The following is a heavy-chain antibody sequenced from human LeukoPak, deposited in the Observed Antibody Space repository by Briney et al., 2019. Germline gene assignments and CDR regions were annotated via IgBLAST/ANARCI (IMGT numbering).Heavy chain of an antibody. CDR2: IYYSGST. D-gene: IGHD1-26*01. V-gene: IGHV4-59*01. CDR3: AREGGSRQNFDY. CDR1: GGSISTYY. J-gene: IGHJ4*02. Sequence: SETLSLTCTVSGGSISTYYWSWIRQPPGKGLEWIGNIYYSGSTNYNPSLKSRVTISVDTSKNQFSLKLNSVIAEDTAVYYCAREGGSRQNFDYWGQGTLVTISS.